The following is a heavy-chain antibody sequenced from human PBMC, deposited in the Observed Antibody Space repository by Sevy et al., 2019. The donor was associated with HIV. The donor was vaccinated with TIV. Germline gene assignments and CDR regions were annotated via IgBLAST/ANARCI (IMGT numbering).Heavy chain of an antibody. CDR2: ISGRGDTT. CDR3: AKDRRYGDIGLFDY. D-gene: IGHD4-17*01. Sequence: GWSLRLSCGASGFTFSSYAMSWVRQAPGKGLEWVSVISGRGDTTYYADSVKGRFTLSRDNSKSTLYLQMNSLRVEDTAVYYCAKDRRYGDIGLFDYWGQGTLVTVSS. J-gene: IGHJ4*02. V-gene: IGHV3-23*01. CDR1: GFTFSSYA.